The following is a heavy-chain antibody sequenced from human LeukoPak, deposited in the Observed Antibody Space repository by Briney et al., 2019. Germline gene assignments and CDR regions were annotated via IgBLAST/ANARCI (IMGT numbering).Heavy chain of an antibody. CDR2: ISWNSGSI. J-gene: IGHJ4*02. Sequence: GGSLRLSCAASGFTFDDYAMHWVRQAPGKGLEWVSGISWNSGSIGYADSVKGRFTISRDNAKNSLYLQMNSLRAEDTALYYCAKDAFRGCSSGWYEPNLDYWGQGTLVTVSS. V-gene: IGHV3-9*01. CDR1: GFTFDDYA. CDR3: AKDAFRGCSSGWYEPNLDY. D-gene: IGHD6-19*01.